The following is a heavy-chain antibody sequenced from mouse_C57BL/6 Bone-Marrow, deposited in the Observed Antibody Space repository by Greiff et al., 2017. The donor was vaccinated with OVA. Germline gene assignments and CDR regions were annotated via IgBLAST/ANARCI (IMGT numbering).Heavy chain of an antibody. CDR2: IDPENGDT. D-gene: IGHD2-1*01. J-gene: IGHJ2*01. V-gene: IGHV14-4*01. CDR1: GFNIKDDY. Sequence: EVQLQESGAELVRPGASVKLSCTASGFNIKDDYMHWVKQRPEQGLEWIGWIDPENGDTEYASKFQGKATITAATSSNTAYLQLSSLTSEDTAVYYCTSWGGNYYFDYWGRGTTLTVSS. CDR3: TSWGGNYYFDY.